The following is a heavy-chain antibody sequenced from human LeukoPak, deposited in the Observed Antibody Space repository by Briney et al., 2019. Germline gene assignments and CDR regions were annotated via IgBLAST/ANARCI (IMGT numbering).Heavy chain of an antibody. CDR2: IYYSGST. Sequence: PSETLSLTCTVSGGSISNYYWSWIRQPPGKGLEWIGYIYYSGSTKYNPSLKSRVTISVDTSKNQFSLKLSSVTAADTAVYYCAARYCSGGSCYSDGWDYYYYGMDVWGKGTTVTVSS. CDR1: GGSISNYY. CDR3: AARYCSGGSCYSDGWDYYYYGMDV. D-gene: IGHD2-15*01. V-gene: IGHV4-59*01. J-gene: IGHJ6*04.